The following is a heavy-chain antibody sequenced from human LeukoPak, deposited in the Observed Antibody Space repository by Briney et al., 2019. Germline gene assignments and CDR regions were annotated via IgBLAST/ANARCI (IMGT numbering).Heavy chain of an antibody. Sequence: GSLRLSCAASGFTVSSNYMSWIRQPPGKGLEWIGEINHSGSTNYNPSLKSRVTIPVDTSKNQFSLKLSSVTAADTAVYYCARGYGGKRRKWFDPWGQGTLVTVSS. D-gene: IGHD4-23*01. V-gene: IGHV4-34*01. CDR3: ARGYGGKRRKWFDP. J-gene: IGHJ5*02. CDR2: INHSGST. CDR1: GFTVSSNY.